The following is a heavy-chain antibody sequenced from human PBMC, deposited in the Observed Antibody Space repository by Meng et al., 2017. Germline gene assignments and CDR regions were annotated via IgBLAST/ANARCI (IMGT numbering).Heavy chain of an antibody. D-gene: IGHD3-10*01. CDR2: IYWDDDK. Sequence: TVHEPRSPLLKPTHTSTLPCSCSGFSLSTSGVGVVWIHQPPGKALEWLALIYWDDDKRYSPSLKSRLTITKDTSKNQVVLTMTNMDPVDTATYYCAHRRDYYGSGNHFDYWGQGTLVTVSS. CDR3: AHRRDYYGSGNHFDY. V-gene: IGHV2-5*02. CDR1: GFSLSTSGVG. J-gene: IGHJ4*02.